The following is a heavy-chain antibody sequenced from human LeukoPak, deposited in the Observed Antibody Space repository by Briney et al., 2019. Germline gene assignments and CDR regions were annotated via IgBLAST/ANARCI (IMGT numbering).Heavy chain of an antibody. D-gene: IGHD4-17*01. V-gene: IGHV1-69*04. CDR1: GGTFSSYA. J-gene: IGHJ4*02. Sequence: SVKVSCTASGGTFSSYAIRWVRQAPGQGLEWMGRIIPILGIANYAQKFQGRVTITADKSTSTAYMELSSLRSEDTAVYYCAVPYGDLPHVDYWGQGTLVTVSS. CDR3: AVPYGDLPHVDY. CDR2: IIPILGIA.